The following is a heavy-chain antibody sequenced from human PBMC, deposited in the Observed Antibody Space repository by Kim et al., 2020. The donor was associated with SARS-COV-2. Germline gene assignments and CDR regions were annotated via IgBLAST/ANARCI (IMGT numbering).Heavy chain of an antibody. J-gene: IGHJ6*02. V-gene: IGHV1-2*06. CDR2: INPNSGGT. D-gene: IGHD6-13*01. CDR1: GYTFTGYY. CDR3: ARREGIAAAGWLASYYYYGMDV. Sequence: ASVKVSCKASGYTFTGYYMHWVRQAPGQGLEWMGRINPNSGGTNYAQKFQGRVTMTRDTSISTAYMELSRLRSDDTAVYYCARREGIAAAGWLASYYYYGMDVWGQGTTVTVSS.